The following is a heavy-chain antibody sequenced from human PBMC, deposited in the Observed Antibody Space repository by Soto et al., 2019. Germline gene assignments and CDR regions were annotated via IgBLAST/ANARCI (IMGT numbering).Heavy chain of an antibody. J-gene: IGHJ4*02. CDR3: ARHISLDY. CDR1: GFTFSDYY. V-gene: IGHV3-11*01. D-gene: IGHD3-3*02. Sequence: GRSLRLSCAASGFTFSDYYMNWIRQAPGKGLEWVSYISRGGLTTYYVDSVKGRFTISRDNAKNSLYLQMNSLTAEDTAVYYCARHISLDYWGQGTLVTVSS. CDR2: ISRGGLTT.